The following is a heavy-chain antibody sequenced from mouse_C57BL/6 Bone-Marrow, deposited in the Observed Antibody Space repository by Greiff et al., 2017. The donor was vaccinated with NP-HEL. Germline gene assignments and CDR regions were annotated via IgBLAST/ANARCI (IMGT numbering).Heavy chain of an antibody. CDR3: ARHEVGLRPAWFAY. CDR1: GFTFSSYG. J-gene: IGHJ3*01. D-gene: IGHD2-4*01. Sequence: EVMLVESGGDLVKPGGSLKLSCAASGFTFSSYGMSWVRQTPDKRLEWVATISSGGSYTYYPDSVKGRFTISRDNAKNTLYLQMSSLKSEDTAMDYCARHEVGLRPAWFAYWGQGTLVTVSA. CDR2: ISSGGSYT. V-gene: IGHV5-6*02.